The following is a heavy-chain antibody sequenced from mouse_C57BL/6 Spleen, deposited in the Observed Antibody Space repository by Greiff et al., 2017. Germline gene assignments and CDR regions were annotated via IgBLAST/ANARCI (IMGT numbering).Heavy chain of an antibody. Sequence: QVQLKQSGAELMKPGASVKLSCKATGYTFTGYWIEWVKQRPGHGLEWIGEILPGSGSTNYNDKFKGKATFTADTSSNTAYMQLSSLTTEDSAIYYCALYDPKYFDYWGQGTTLTVSS. V-gene: IGHV1-9*01. J-gene: IGHJ2*01. CDR2: ILPGSGST. CDR3: ALYDPKYFDY. D-gene: IGHD2-3*01. CDR1: GYTFTGYW.